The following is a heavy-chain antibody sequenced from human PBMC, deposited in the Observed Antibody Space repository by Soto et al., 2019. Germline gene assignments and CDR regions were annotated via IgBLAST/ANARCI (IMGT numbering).Heavy chain of an antibody. CDR2: ISGSGGST. J-gene: IGHJ4*02. CDR1: GFTFSIYA. Sequence: EVQLLESGGGLVQPGGSLRLSCAASGFTFSIYAMSWVRQAPGKGLEWVSGISGSGGSTYYADSVKGRFTISRDNSKNTLYLQMNSLRAEATAVYYCAKREGYGVVDYWGQGTLVSVSS. V-gene: IGHV3-23*01. CDR3: AKREGYGVVDY. D-gene: IGHD5-18*01.